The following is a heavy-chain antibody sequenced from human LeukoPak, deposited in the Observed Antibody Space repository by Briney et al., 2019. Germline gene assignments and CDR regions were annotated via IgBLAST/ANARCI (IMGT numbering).Heavy chain of an antibody. CDR3: ARRRRLLIDY. D-gene: IGHD1-26*01. V-gene: IGHV4-39*01. CDR2: IYYSGST. CDR1: GGSISSSSYY. J-gene: IGHJ4*02. Sequence: SETLSLTCTVSGGSISSSSYYWGWIRQPPGKGLEWIGSIYYSGSTYYNPSLKSRVTISVDTSKNQFSLKLSSVTAADTAVYYCARRRRLLIDYWGQGTLVTVSS.